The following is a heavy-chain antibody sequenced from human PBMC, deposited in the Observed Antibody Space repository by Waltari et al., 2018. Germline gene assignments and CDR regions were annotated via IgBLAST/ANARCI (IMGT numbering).Heavy chain of an antibody. J-gene: IGHJ4*02. D-gene: IGHD3-10*01. Sequence: QVQLVESGGGVVQPGRSLRLSCAASGFTFSSYSMHWVRQAPGKGLEWVAVIWYDGSNKYYADSVKGRFTISRDNSKNTLYLQMNSLRAEDTAMYYCAKEYYYGSGSYYSYYFDYWGQGTLVTVSS. V-gene: IGHV3-30*18. CDR2: IWYDGSNK. CDR1: GFTFSSYS. CDR3: AKEYYYGSGSYYSYYFDY.